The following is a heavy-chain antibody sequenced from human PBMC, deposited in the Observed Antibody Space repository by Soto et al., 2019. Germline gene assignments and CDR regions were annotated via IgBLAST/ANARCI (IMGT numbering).Heavy chain of an antibody. CDR2: INPNSGGT. J-gene: IGHJ3*02. D-gene: IGHD3-22*01. V-gene: IGHV1-2*04. Sequence: QVQLVQSGAAVKKPGASVKVSCKASGYTFTGYYMHWVRQAPGQGLEWMGWINPNSGGTNYAQKFQGWVTMTRDTSISTAYMELSRLRSDDTAVYYCARSYYDSSGFSNDAFDIWGQGTMVTVSS. CDR1: GYTFTGYY. CDR3: ARSYYDSSGFSNDAFDI.